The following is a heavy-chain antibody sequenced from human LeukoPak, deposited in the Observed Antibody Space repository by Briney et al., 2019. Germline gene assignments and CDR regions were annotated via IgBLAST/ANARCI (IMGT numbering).Heavy chain of an antibody. Sequence: GGPLRLSCAASGFTFSSYGMHWVRQAPGKGLEWVAFIRYDGSNKYYADSVKGRFTISRDNSKNTLYLQMNSLRAEDTAVYYCAKAGYCSGGSCYSLAAFDIWGQGTMVTVSS. J-gene: IGHJ3*02. D-gene: IGHD2-15*01. CDR3: AKAGYCSGGSCYSLAAFDI. CDR1: GFTFSSYG. V-gene: IGHV3-30*02. CDR2: IRYDGSNK.